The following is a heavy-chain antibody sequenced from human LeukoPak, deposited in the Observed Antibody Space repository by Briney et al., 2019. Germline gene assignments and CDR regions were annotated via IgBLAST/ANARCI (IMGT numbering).Heavy chain of an antibody. CDR3: ARSRGYSSYDLRFDY. V-gene: IGHV1-2*02. Sequence: GASVKVSCKASGYTFTGYYMHWVRQAPGQGLEWMGWINPNSGGTNYAQKFQGRVTMTRDTSISTAYMELSRLRSDDTAVYYCARSRGYSSYDLRFDYWGQGTLVTVSS. CDR1: GYTFTGYY. CDR2: INPNSGGT. J-gene: IGHJ4*02. D-gene: IGHD5-12*01.